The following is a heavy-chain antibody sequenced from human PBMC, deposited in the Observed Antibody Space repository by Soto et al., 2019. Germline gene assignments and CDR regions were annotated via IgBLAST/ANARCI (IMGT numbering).Heavy chain of an antibody. CDR1: GFTFSSYA. Sequence: GGSLRLSCAASGFTFSSYAMSWVRQAPGKGLEWVSAISGSGGSTYYADSVKGRFTISRDNSKNTLYLQMNSLRAEDTAVYYCALGHWYYYGMDVWGQGTTVTVSS. CDR2: ISGSGGST. V-gene: IGHV3-23*01. D-gene: IGHD1-1*01. J-gene: IGHJ6*02. CDR3: ALGHWYYYGMDV.